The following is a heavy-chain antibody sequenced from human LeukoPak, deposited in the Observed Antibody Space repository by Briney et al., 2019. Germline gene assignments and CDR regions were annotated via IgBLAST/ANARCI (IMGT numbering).Heavy chain of an antibody. J-gene: IGHJ4*02. Sequence: GGSLRLSCAASGFTFNTYGMHWVRQAPGKGLEWVAFIRHDGDGTNKYYADSVKGRFTISRDNSKNTLYLQMNSLRAEDTAVYYCARAPTAILTYYFDSWGQGTVVTVSS. V-gene: IGHV3-30*02. CDR1: GFTFNTYG. CDR2: IRHDGDGTNK. D-gene: IGHD2/OR15-2a*01. CDR3: ARAPTAILTYYFDS.